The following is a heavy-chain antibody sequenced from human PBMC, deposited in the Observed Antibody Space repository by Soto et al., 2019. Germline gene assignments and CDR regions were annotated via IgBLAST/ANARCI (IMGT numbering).Heavy chain of an antibody. Sequence: ASVKVSCKASGYTFTNYAMHWVRQAPGQRLEWMGWTNAGNSNTKYSQKFQGRVTITRDTSASTVYMELSSLRSEDTAVYYCARGNYGDYGYWGQGTLVTVSS. J-gene: IGHJ4*02. D-gene: IGHD4-17*01. V-gene: IGHV1-3*01. CDR2: TNAGNSNT. CDR1: GYTFTNYA. CDR3: ARGNYGDYGY.